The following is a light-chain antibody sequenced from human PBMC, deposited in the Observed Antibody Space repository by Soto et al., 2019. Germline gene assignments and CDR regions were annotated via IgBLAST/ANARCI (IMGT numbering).Light chain of an antibody. CDR1: SSDVGAYNY. V-gene: IGLV2-14*01. J-gene: IGLJ1*01. CDR3: CSYSTSNTHNYV. Sequence: QSVLTQPASVSGSPGQSITISCTGTSSDVGAYNYVSWYQQHPGKAPKFLIYEVNNRPSGVSDRFSASKSGDTASLTISGLQAGDEADYYCCSYSTSNTHNYVFGTGTKVTVL. CDR2: EVN.